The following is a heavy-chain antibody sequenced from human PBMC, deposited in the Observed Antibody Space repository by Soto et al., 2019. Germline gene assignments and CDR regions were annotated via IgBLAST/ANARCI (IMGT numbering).Heavy chain of an antibody. CDR3: AKDYYDSSGYYHDAFDI. CDR2: ISGSGGST. V-gene: IGHV3-23*01. D-gene: IGHD3-22*01. Sequence: SLRLSCAASGFTFSSYAMSWVRQAPGKGLEWVSAISGSGGSTYYADSVKGRFTISRDNSKNTLYLQMNSLRAEDAAVYYCAKDYYDSSGYYHDAFDIWVQGTMVTVSS. J-gene: IGHJ3*02. CDR1: GFTFSSYA.